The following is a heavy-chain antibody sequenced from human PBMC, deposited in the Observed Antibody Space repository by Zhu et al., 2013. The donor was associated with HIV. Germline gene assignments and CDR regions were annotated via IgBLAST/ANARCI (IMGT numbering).Heavy chain of an antibody. CDR1: DGSTTSSGYF. V-gene: IGHV4-61*08. Sequence: QVQLQESGPGLVKPSETLSLTCTVSDGSTTSSGYFWGWIRQPPGKGLEWIGHIAYGGSTQYNPSLKSRVTISVDTSKIQFSLKLSSVTAADTAVYYCARVPRRRQLPDYWGQGTLVTVSS. CDR3: ARVPRRRQLPDY. D-gene: IGHD1-26*01. CDR2: IAYGGST. J-gene: IGHJ4*02.